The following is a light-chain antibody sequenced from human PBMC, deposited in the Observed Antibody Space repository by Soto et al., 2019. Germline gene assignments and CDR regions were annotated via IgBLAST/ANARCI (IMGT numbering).Light chain of an antibody. J-gene: IGKJ5*01. CDR2: GAS. V-gene: IGKV3-20*01. CDR1: QSVSSSY. Sequence: EIVFTHESMTPSLASGGRGNLVWRASQSVSSSYLAWYQQKPGQAPRLLIYGASSRATGIPDRFSGSGSGTDFTLTISRLEPEDFAVYYCQQYGSSPPITFGQGTRLEIK. CDR3: QQYGSSPPIT.